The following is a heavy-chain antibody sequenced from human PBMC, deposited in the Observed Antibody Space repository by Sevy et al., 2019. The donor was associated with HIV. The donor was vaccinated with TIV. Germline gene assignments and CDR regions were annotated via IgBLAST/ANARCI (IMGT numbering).Heavy chain of an antibody. Sequence: SGPTLVKPTQTLTLTCTFSGFSFTTSGVGVGWIRQPPGKALEWLALIYWDDDRRYSPSLKSRLTITRDTSKDQVVLTMANMDPVDTGTYYCAHRRSKGITITEFDYWAQGALVTVSS. CDR3: AHRRSKGITITEFDY. J-gene: IGHJ4*02. CDR2: IYWDDDR. CDR1: GFSFTTSGVG. V-gene: IGHV2-5*02. D-gene: IGHD3-9*01.